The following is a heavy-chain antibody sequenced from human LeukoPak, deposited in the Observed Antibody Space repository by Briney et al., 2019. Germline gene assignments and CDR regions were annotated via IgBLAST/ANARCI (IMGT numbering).Heavy chain of an antibody. Sequence: GGSLRLSCAASGFTVITNDMTWVRQAPGKGLEWVSVLYSDGNTKYADSLQCRFTISRDNSKSTLYLEMNSLSPDDTAVYYCARGVEPLAANTLAYWGQGTLVTVSS. CDR1: GFTVITND. V-gene: IGHV3-53*01. CDR2: LYSDGNT. CDR3: ARGVEPLAANTLAY. D-gene: IGHD1-14*01. J-gene: IGHJ4*02.